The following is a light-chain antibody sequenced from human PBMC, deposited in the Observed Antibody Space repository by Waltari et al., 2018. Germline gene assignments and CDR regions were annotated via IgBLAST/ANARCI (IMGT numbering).Light chain of an antibody. Sequence: DIQMTQSPSTLSASVGDRVTITCRASQSLNSWLSCYHHKPGKAPKLLIYKVSNLESCVPSRFSGSGSGTEFTLTISSLQPADVATYYCQHYNGYPITYGGGTKVELK. CDR2: KVS. CDR3: QHYNGYPIT. J-gene: IGKJ4*01. V-gene: IGKV1-5*03. CDR1: QSLNSW.